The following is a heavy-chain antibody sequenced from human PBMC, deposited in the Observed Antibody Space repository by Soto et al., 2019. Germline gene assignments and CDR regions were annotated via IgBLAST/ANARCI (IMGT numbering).Heavy chain of an antibody. D-gene: IGHD1-26*01. CDR3: ARGGRGATGWFDP. CDR1: GGSFSGYY. J-gene: IGHJ5*02. CDR2: INHSGST. V-gene: IGHV4-34*01. Sequence: SETLSLTCAVYGGSFSGYYWSWIRQPPGKGLEWIGEINHSGSTNYNPSLKSRVTISVDTSKNQFSLKLSSVTAADTAVYYCARGGRGATGWFDPWGQGTLVTVSS.